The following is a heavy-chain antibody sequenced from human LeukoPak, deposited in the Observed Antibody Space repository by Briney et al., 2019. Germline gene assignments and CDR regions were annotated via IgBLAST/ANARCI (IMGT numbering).Heavy chain of an antibody. D-gene: IGHD1-26*01. V-gene: IGHV1-2*02. CDR2: INPNSGGT. CDR3: ARGSGTYHVDY. Sequence: ASVKVSCKASGYTFTSYAMNWVRQAPGEGLEWMGWINPNSGGTKYAQKFQGRVTMTRDTSISTVYMELSSLRSDDTAVYYCARGSGTYHVDYWGQGTLVTVSS. J-gene: IGHJ4*02. CDR1: GYTFTSYA.